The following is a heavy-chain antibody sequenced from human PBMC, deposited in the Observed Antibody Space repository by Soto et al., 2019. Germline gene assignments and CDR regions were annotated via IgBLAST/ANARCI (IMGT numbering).Heavy chain of an antibody. V-gene: IGHV3-23*01. Sequence: EVPLLESGGGLVQPGGSLRLSCAASGFTFSSYAMSWVRQAPGKGLEWVSAIRGSGDSTYYADSVKGRFTISMDNSKNTLYLQMNSLRAEDTAVYYCAKGYSYGAFDIWGQGTMVTVSS. CDR2: IRGSGDST. CDR3: AKGYSYGAFDI. J-gene: IGHJ3*02. D-gene: IGHD3-10*01. CDR1: GFTFSSYA.